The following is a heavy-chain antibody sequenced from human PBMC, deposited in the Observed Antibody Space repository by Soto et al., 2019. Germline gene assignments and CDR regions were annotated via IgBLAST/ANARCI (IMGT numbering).Heavy chain of an antibody. J-gene: IGHJ6*02. CDR2: IIPIFPTP. D-gene: IGHD5-12*01. CDR3: ARDNYRLQLGGNYHYAIDV. Sequence: QVQLVQSGAEVKKPGSSVTVSCKASGGTFGNSAISWVRQAPGQGLEWMGGIIPIFPTPAYAPKFQERVTFTADESTTTSYMELTSLISDETAVYYCARDNYRLQLGGNYHYAIDVWGQGTTVTVSS. CDR1: GGTFGNSA. V-gene: IGHV1-69*12.